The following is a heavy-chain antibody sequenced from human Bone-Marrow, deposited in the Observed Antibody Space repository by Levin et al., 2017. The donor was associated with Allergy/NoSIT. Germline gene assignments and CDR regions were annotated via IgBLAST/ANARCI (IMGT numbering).Heavy chain of an antibody. D-gene: IGHD1-26*01. V-gene: IGHV3-23*01. CDR3: AKEGSGGSYGIY. CDR1: AFSFSSYA. CDR2: ISGSGGRT. Sequence: GESLKISCAASAFSFSSYAMSWVRQAPGKGLEWVSAISGSGGRTYYADSVKGRFTISRDNSKNTPFLQMNSLRAEDTAVYYCAKEGSGGSYGIYWGQGTLVTVSS. J-gene: IGHJ4*02.